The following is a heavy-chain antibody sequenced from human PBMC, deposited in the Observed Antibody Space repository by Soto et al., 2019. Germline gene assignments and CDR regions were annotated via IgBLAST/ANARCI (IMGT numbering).Heavy chain of an antibody. D-gene: IGHD1-1*01. Sequence: PGESLKISCKGSGYSFTSYWIGWVRQMPGKGLEWMGIIYPGDSDTRYSPSFQGQVTISADKSISTAYLQWSSLKASDTAMYYCARQGTGAHSNYGMDVWGQGTTVTVFS. CDR2: IYPGDSDT. J-gene: IGHJ6*02. CDR1: GYSFTSYW. CDR3: ARQGTGAHSNYGMDV. V-gene: IGHV5-51*01.